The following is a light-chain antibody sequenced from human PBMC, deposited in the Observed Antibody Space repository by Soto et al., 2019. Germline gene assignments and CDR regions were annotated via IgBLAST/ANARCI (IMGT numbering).Light chain of an antibody. Sequence: EIVLTQSPGTLSLSPGERATLSCRASQSVSSSYLAWYQQKPGQAPRLLIYGALNRDTGIPDRFSASGSGTDFTLTISRLEPEDFAMYYCQQYGSSPPYTFGQGTKLEIK. CDR1: QSVSSSY. CDR3: QQYGSSPPYT. V-gene: IGKV3-20*01. CDR2: GAL. J-gene: IGKJ2*01.